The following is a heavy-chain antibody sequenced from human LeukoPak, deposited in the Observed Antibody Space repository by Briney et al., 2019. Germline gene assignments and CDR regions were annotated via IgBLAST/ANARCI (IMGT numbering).Heavy chain of an antibody. Sequence: APVKVSCKASGYTFTSYAMHWVRQAPGQRLEWMGWINAGSGNTKYSQKFQGRVTITRDTSASTAYMELSSLRSEDTAVYYCARDMPRIAARPVFDYWGQGTLVTVSS. CDR3: ARDMPRIAARPVFDY. CDR1: GYTFTSYA. CDR2: INAGSGNT. D-gene: IGHD6-6*01. J-gene: IGHJ4*02. V-gene: IGHV1-3*01.